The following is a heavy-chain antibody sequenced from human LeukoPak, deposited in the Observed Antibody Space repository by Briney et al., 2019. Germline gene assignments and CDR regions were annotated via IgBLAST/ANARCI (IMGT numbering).Heavy chain of an antibody. D-gene: IGHD5-12*01. CDR1: GGSISSISYY. Sequence: SETLSLTCSVSGGSISSISYYWGWIRRPPGKGLEWIASVYYSGTTHYNPSLSSRVTMSVDTSKNQFSLKLSAVTAADTAVYYCARQFHGSGYVDDLWGQGTLVTVSS. J-gene: IGHJ5*02. CDR2: VYYSGTT. CDR3: ARQFHGSGYVDDL. V-gene: IGHV4-39*01.